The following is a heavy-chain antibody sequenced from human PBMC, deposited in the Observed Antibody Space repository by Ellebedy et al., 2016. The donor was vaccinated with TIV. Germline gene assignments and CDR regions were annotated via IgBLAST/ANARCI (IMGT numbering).Heavy chain of an antibody. CDR2: ISYDGSRT. CDR1: GFTFRSRD. D-gene: IGHD1-26*01. V-gene: IGHV3-30*03. J-gene: IGHJ3*02. Sequence: GGSLRLSCAASGFTFRSRDMHWVRQAPGKGLEWVAIISYDGSRTEYADSVKGRFTISRDNSKNTLLLQMNSLRPDDTAVYYCARDRIVGAIIAFDIWGQGTMVTVSS. CDR3: ARDRIVGAIIAFDI.